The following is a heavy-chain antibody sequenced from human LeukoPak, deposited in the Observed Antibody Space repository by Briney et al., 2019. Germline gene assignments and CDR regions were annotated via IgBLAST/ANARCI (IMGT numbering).Heavy chain of an antibody. CDR2: ISKNGGYT. Sequence: GGSLRLSCAASGFTFSSSAMSWVRQAPGKGLEWVSAISKNGGYTYYADSVQGRFTISRDNSKSTLCLQMNSLKAEDTAVYYCAKQLGYCSDGSCYFPYWGQGTLVTVSS. CDR1: GFTFSSSA. CDR3: AKQLGYCSDGSCYFPY. J-gene: IGHJ4*02. V-gene: IGHV3-23*01. D-gene: IGHD2-15*01.